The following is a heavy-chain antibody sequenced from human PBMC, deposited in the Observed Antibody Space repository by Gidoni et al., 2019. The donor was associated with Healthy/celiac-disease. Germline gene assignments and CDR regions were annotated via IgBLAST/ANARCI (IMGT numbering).Heavy chain of an antibody. CDR1: GYSFTSYW. V-gene: IGHV5-51*02. Sequence: DVQLLQSGAEVTKHGESLTISCKGSGYSFTSYWTGWVRQRTGKGMEWMGVIYPGDSDTRYIPSFQGQVTISADKSISTAYRQWSSLKASDSAMYYWARRRYYGSGSYDYYGMDVWGQGTTVTVSS. D-gene: IGHD3-10*01. CDR3: ARRRYYGSGSYDYYGMDV. J-gene: IGHJ6*02. CDR2: IYPGDSDT.